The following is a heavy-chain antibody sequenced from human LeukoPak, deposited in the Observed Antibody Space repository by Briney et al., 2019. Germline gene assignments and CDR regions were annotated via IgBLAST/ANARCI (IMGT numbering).Heavy chain of an antibody. CDR3: ARVTDAGYCSSTSCFVFDY. J-gene: IGHJ4*02. V-gene: IGHV1-2*02. D-gene: IGHD2-2*03. CDR1: GYTFTGYY. CDR2: INANSGGT. Sequence: ASVKVSCKASGYTFTGYYMHWVRQAPGQELEWMGWINANSGGTNYAQKFQGRVTMTRDTSISTAYMELSRLRSDDTAVYYCARVTDAGYCSSTSCFVFDYWGQGTLVNVSS.